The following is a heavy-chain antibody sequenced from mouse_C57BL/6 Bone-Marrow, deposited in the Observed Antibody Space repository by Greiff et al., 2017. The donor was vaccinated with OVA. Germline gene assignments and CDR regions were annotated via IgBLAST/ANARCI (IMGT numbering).Heavy chain of an antibody. CDR3: ARSSVGYWYFDV. J-gene: IGHJ1*03. V-gene: IGHV1-22*01. CDR2: INPNNGGT. Sequence: VQLQQSGPELVKPGASVKMSCKASGYTFTDYNMHWVKQSHGKSLEWIGYINPNNGGTSYNQKFKGKATLTVNKSSSTAYMELRSLTSEDSAVYYCARSSVGYWYFDVWGTGTTVTVSS. CDR1: GYTFTDYN.